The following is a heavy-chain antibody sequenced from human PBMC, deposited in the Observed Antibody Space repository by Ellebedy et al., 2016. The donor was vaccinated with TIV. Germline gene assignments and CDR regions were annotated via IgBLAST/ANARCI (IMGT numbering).Heavy chain of an antibody. CDR1: GYTLTELS. CDR3: ATVFLPMVRGTWAFDY. D-gene: IGHD3-10*01. J-gene: IGHJ4*02. CDR2: FDPEDGET. Sequence: ASVKVSCXVSGYTLTELSMHWVRQAPGKGLEWMGGFDPEDGETIYAQKFQGRVTMTEDTSTDTAYMELSSLRSEDTAVYYCATVFLPMVRGTWAFDYWGQGTLVTVSS. V-gene: IGHV1-24*01.